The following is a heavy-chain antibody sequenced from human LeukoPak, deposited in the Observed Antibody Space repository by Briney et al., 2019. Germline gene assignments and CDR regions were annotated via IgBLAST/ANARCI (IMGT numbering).Heavy chain of an antibody. CDR3: AALKGDYYYGMDV. CDR1: GFTFSSYA. CDR2: ISGSGGST. Sequence: PGGSLRLSCAASGFTFSSYAMSWVRQAPGKGLEWVSAISGSGGSTYYADSVKGRFTISRDNSKNTLYLQMNSLRAEDTAVYYCAALKGDYYYGMDVWGQGTTVTVSS. V-gene: IGHV3-23*01. J-gene: IGHJ6*02.